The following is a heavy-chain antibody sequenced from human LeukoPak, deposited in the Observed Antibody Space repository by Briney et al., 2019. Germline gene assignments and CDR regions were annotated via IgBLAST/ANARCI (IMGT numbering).Heavy chain of an antibody. Sequence: SETLSLTCTVSGGSISSSSYYWGWIRQPPGKGLEWIGSIYYSGSTYYNPSLKSRVTISVDTSKNQFSLKLSSVTAADTAVYYCARDVTNYGSGSNWFDPWGQGTLVTVSS. CDR2: IYYSGST. D-gene: IGHD3-10*01. CDR1: GGSISSSSYY. CDR3: ARDVTNYGSGSNWFDP. V-gene: IGHV4-39*07. J-gene: IGHJ5*02.